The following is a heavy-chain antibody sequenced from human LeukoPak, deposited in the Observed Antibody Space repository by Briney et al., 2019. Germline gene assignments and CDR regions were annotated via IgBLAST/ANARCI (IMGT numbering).Heavy chain of an antibody. V-gene: IGHV1-24*01. CDR3: ATAAVGAPINT. J-gene: IGHJ5*02. CDR1: GYTVTELS. Sequence: ASVKVSCKVSGYTVTELSMHWVRQRTGKGLVWMGGFDAEDDETIYAQKCQGRVTMTEDTPTDPAFMELTGLRSEDTAVYYCATAAVGAPINTWGQGTLVTVSS. CDR2: FDAEDDET. D-gene: IGHD1-26*01.